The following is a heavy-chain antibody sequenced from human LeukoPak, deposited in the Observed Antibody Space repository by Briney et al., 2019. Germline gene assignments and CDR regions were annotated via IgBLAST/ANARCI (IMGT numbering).Heavy chain of an antibody. V-gene: IGHV4-59*08. D-gene: IGHD4-17*01. J-gene: IGHJ4*02. CDR2: IYYSGTT. CDR3: ASTAVTTRLNFDY. Sequence: PSETLSLTCAVSGGSISDYYWSWIRQPPGKGLEWIGYIYYSGTTSYNPFLKSRVTISVDTSKNQFSLKLNSVTAADTAVYYCASTAVTTRLNFDYWGQGTLVTVSS. CDR1: GGSISDYY.